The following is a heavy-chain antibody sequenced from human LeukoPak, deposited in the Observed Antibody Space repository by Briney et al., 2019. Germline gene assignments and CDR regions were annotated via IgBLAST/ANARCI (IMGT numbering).Heavy chain of an antibody. CDR1: GGSFSGYY. V-gene: IGHV4-34*01. CDR2: INHSGST. CDR3: ARGDGRVTDFDY. Sequence: PSETLSLTCAVYGGSFSGYYWSWIRQPPGKGLEWIGEINHSGSTNYNPSLKSRVTISVDTSKNQFSLKLSSVTAADTAVYYCARGDGRVTDFDYWGQGTLVTVSS. D-gene: IGHD2-21*02. J-gene: IGHJ4*02.